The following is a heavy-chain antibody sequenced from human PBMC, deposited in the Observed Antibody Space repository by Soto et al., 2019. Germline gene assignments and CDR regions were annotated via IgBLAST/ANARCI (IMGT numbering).Heavy chain of an antibody. J-gene: IGHJ4*02. Sequence: PGESLKISCKGSGYSFTRNWIGWVRQMPGKGLEWMGIIYPGDSDTTYSPSFQGQVIISGDKYISTAYLQWSSLKASDTAMYYYARQMGATPVSFDYWGQGTLVTVSS. D-gene: IGHD1-26*01. V-gene: IGHV5-51*01. CDR3: ARQMGATPVSFDY. CDR2: IYPGDSDT. CDR1: GYSFTRNW.